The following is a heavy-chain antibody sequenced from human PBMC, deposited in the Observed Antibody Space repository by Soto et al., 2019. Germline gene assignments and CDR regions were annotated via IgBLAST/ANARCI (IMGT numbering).Heavy chain of an antibody. J-gene: IGHJ4*02. CDR3: ARVAFSGSSGYYYYFDY. CDR2: MYRGGST. CDR1: GYSINSGYY. Sequence: KSSETLSLTCAVSGYSINSGYYWGWVRRPPGKGLEWIGSMYRGGSTYYNPSLKSRVTMSVDTSKNQFSLNLSSVTAADTAVYYCARVAFSGSSGYYYYFDYWGQGTLVTVSS. V-gene: IGHV4-38-2*01. D-gene: IGHD3-22*01.